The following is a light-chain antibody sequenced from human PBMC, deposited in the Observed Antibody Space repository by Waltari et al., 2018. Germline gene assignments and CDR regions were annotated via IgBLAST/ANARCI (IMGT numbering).Light chain of an antibody. J-gene: IGLJ1*01. Sequence: QSALTQPASVSGSPGQSITISCTGTTSDDGGYNYLSWYQQHPGKAPKVMLYDVSNRPSGVSNRFSGSKSGNTASLTISGLQAEDEADYYCSSYTSISTLVFGTGTKVTVL. CDR3: SSYTSISTLV. V-gene: IGLV2-14*03. CDR1: TSDDGGYNY. CDR2: DVS.